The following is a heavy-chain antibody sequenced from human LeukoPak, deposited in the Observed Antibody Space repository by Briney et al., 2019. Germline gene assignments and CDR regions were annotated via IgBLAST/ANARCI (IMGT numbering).Heavy chain of an antibody. CDR1: GGYISGSSYY. Sequence: SETLSLTCTVSGGYISGSSYYWGWIRQPPGKGLEWIGNIYYTGSTYYNPSLKSRVTISVDRSKNQFSLKLSSVTAADTAVYYCARILYSSSWYDDYWGQGTLVTVSS. D-gene: IGHD6-13*01. CDR3: ARILYSSSWYDDY. V-gene: IGHV4-39*07. CDR2: IYYTGST. J-gene: IGHJ4*02.